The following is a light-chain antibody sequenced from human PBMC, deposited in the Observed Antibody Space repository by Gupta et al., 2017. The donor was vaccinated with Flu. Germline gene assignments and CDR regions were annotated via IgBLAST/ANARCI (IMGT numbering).Light chain of an antibody. CDR2: DAS. V-gene: IGKV3-11*01. CDR1: QSVNIF. Sequence: LLKQSPATLSLSPGDRAILSCRASQSVNIFLAWYQQKPGQTPRLLMCDASKRAAGIPDRFSGSGSGTDFTLTISTLEPEDFAVYYCQQRSGWPMYTFGQGTKVE. CDR3: QQRSGWPMYT. J-gene: IGKJ2*01.